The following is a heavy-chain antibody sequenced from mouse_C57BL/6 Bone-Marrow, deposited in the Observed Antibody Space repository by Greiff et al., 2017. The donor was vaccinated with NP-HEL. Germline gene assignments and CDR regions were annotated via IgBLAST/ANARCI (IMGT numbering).Heavy chain of an antibody. Sequence: VKLLQPGAELVKPGASVKLSCKASGYTFTSYWMQWVKQRPGQGLEWIGEIDPSDSYTNYNQKFKGKATLTVDTSSSTAYMQLSSLTSEDSAVYYCARGDYYGSSYGYFDVWGTGTTVTVSS. V-gene: IGHV1-50*01. CDR3: ARGDYYGSSYGYFDV. CDR1: GYTFTSYW. CDR2: IDPSDSYT. J-gene: IGHJ1*03. D-gene: IGHD1-1*01.